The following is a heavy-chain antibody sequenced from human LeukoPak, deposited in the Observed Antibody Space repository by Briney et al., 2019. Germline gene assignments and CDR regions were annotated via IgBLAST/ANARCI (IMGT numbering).Heavy chain of an antibody. CDR3: ARLGKLVTNYYFGMDV. Sequence: PSETLSLTCTVSGDSISSTSYYWGWVRQPPGKGLEWIGNIYYSGTTYYNPSLKSRVTISVDTSKNQFSLNLSSVTAADTAVYYCARLGKLVTNYYFGMDVWGQGTTVTVSS. V-gene: IGHV4-39*01. CDR2: IYYSGTT. D-gene: IGHD2-21*02. CDR1: GDSISSTSYY. J-gene: IGHJ6*02.